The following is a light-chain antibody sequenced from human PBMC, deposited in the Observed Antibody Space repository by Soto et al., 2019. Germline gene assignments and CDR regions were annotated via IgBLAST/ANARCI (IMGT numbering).Light chain of an antibody. CDR1: QAISSH. J-gene: IGKJ4*01. CDR2: AAS. CDR3: QQVKTYSLT. V-gene: IGKV1-9*01. Sequence: DIQLTQSPSFLSASVGDRVTITCRASQAISSHLAWYQQKPGKAPKLLIYAASTLQSGVPSGFGGSGSGTEFTLTITSLQPEYFATYYCQQVKTYSLTFGGGTKVEIK.